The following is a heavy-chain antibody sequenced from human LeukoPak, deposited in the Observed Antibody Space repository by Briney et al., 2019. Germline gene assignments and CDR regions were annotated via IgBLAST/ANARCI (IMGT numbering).Heavy chain of an antibody. Sequence: PGGSLRLSCTASGFNFSSSAMSWVRQAPGKGLEWVSAISGSGGSTYYADSVKGRFTITRDNSKNTLYLQMNSLRAEDTAVYYCAKERGGDSQFDYWGQGTLVTVSS. J-gene: IGHJ4*02. CDR3: AKERGGDSQFDY. V-gene: IGHV3-23*01. CDR2: ISGSGGST. D-gene: IGHD2-21*02. CDR1: GFNFSSSA.